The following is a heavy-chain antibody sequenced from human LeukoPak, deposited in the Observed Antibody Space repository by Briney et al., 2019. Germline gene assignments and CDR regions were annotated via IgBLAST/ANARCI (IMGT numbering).Heavy chain of an antibody. D-gene: IGHD1-14*01. CDR2: FYSGGKT. J-gene: IGHJ4*02. CDR1: GFTVSSSY. V-gene: IGHV3-53*01. CDR3: AKYRADFDY. Sequence: GGSLRLSCAASGFTVSSSYMSWVRQAPGKGLEWVSVFYSGGKTYYTDSVKGRFTISRDNSKNTLYLQMNSLRAEDTAVYYCAKYRADFDYWGQGTLVTVSS.